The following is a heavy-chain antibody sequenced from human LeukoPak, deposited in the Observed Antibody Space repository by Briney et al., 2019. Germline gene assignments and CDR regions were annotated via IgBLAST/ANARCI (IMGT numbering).Heavy chain of an antibody. CDR2: IYNSGST. D-gene: IGHD3-10*01. J-gene: IGHJ5*02. Sequence: SETLSLTCTVPDGSISSYYWSWIRQPAGKGLEWIGRIYNSGSTTYNPSLKSRVTMSVDTSKNQFSLKLSSVTAADTAVYYCARDSGTTGEVKFDPWGQGTLVTVSS. CDR1: DGSISSYY. V-gene: IGHV4-4*07. CDR3: ARDSGTTGEVKFDP.